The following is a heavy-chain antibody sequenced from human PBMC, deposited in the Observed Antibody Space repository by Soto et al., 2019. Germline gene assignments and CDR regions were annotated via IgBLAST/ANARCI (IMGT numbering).Heavy chain of an antibody. CDR1: GFTFTNYD. CDR3: ARMKTTVTTKDWYFDL. Sequence: QVQLMQSGAELKKPGASVKVSCKAFGFTFTNYDIHWVRQAPGQGLEWMGIINPSGGSTSSSQKFQGRVTLTRDTSTSTVYMELITLRSEDTAMYYCARMKTTVTTKDWYFDLWGRGTLVTVSS. V-gene: IGHV1-46*01. D-gene: IGHD4-4*01. CDR2: INPSGGST. J-gene: IGHJ2*01.